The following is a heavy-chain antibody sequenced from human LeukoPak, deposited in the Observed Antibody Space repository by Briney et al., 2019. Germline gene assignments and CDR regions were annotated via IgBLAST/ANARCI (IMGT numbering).Heavy chain of an antibody. J-gene: IGHJ6*02. CDR3: ARNDRRGGMDV. V-gene: IGHV3-23*01. CDR1: GFTFSSYA. Sequence: GGSLRLSCAASGFTFSSYAMSWVRQAPGKGLEWVSAISGSGGSPYYADSVKGRFTISRDSAKNSLYLQMNSLRAEDTAVYYCARNDRRGGMDVWGQGTTVTVSS. CDR2: ISGSGGSP. D-gene: IGHD1-1*01.